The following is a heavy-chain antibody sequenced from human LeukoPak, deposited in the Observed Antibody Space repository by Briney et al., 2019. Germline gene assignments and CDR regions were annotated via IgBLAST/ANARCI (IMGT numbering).Heavy chain of an antibody. D-gene: IGHD3-22*01. J-gene: IGHJ3*02. CDR1: GGSISGSSYY. Sequence: SETLSLTCTVSGGSISGSSYYWGWIRQPPGKGLEWIGSIYYSGSTYYNPSLKSRVTISVDTSKNQFSLKLSSVTAADTAVYYCARGYYYDSSGYQGAFDIWGQGTMVTVSS. CDR3: ARGYYYDSSGYQGAFDI. V-gene: IGHV4-39*07. CDR2: IYYSGST.